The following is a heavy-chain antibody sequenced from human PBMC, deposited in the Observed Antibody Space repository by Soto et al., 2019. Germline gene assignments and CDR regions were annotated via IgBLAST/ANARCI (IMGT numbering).Heavy chain of an antibody. CDR2: VYFSGNT. V-gene: IGHV4-59*01. CDR1: GGSLSSYY. Sequence: LSLTCTVSGGSLSSYYWTWIRQSPGKGLEWIGYVYFSGNTNYNPSLKSRVTISIDTSKNQFSLRLASVTAADTAFYYCGSVRPSGYVLSWGQGTLVTVSS. CDR3: GSVRPSGYVLS. J-gene: IGHJ5*02. D-gene: IGHD6-25*01.